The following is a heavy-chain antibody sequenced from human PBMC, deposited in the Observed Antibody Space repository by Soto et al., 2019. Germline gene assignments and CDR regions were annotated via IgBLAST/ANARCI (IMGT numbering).Heavy chain of an antibody. V-gene: IGHV3-72*01. CDR3: ARGGLAAFDY. D-gene: IGHD2-15*01. Sequence: HPGGSLRLSCAASGFTFSDHYMYWVRQAPGKGLEWVGRTRNKANSYTTEYAASVKGRFTISRDDSKNSLYLQMNSLKTEDTAVYYCARGGLAAFDYWGQGTLVTVSS. CDR1: GFTFSDHY. J-gene: IGHJ4*02. CDR2: TRNKANSYTT.